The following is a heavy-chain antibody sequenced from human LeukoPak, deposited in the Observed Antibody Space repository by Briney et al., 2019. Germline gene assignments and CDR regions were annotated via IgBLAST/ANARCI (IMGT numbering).Heavy chain of an antibody. J-gene: IGHJ4*02. CDR3: ASSTSIVGATPFDY. V-gene: IGHV4-31*03. CDR2: IYYSGST. Sequence: SETLSLTCTVSGGNISSGGYYWSWIRQHPGKGLEWFGYIYYSGSTYYNPSLKSRVTISVDTSKNQFSLKLSSVTAADTAVYYCASSTSIVGATPFDYWGQGTLVTVSS. D-gene: IGHD1-26*01. CDR1: GGNISSGGYY.